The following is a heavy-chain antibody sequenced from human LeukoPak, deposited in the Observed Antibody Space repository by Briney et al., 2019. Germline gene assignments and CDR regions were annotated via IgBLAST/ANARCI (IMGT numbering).Heavy chain of an antibody. Sequence: ASVKVSCKASGYTFTNYYMHWVRQAPGQGLEWMGIINPSGGSTSYAQKFQGRVTMTRDMSTSTVYMELSSLRSEDTAVYYCASEKNNWGFDYWGQGTLVTVSS. CDR2: INPSGGST. D-gene: IGHD7-27*01. CDR3: ASEKNNWGFDY. J-gene: IGHJ4*02. CDR1: GYTFTNYY. V-gene: IGHV1-46*01.